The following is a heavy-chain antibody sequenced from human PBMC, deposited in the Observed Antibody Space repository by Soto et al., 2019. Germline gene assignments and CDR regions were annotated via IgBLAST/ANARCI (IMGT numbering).Heavy chain of an antibody. V-gene: IGHV1-69*01. CDR2: IIPIPGTA. Sequence: QVQLVQSGAEVKKPGSSVKVSCKASGGTFSSYAISWVRQAPGQGLEWMGGIIPIPGTANYAQKFQGRVTITADESTSTAYMELSSLRSEDTAVYYCARSQGSSTSLELYYYYYSGMDVWGQGTTVTVSS. D-gene: IGHD2-2*01. CDR1: GGTFSSYA. CDR3: ARSQGSSTSLELYYYYYSGMDV. J-gene: IGHJ6*02.